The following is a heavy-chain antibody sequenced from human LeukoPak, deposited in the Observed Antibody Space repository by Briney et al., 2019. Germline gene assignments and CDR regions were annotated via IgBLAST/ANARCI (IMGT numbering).Heavy chain of an antibody. D-gene: IGHD2/OR15-2a*01. CDR2: IIPIFGTA. J-gene: IGHJ6*02. CDR1: GGTFSSYA. Sequence: SVKVSCKASGGTFSSYAISWVRQAPGQGLEWMGGIIPIFGTANYAQKFQGRDTITADESTSTAYMELSSLRSEDTAVYYCARGPGWVIVYYYYGMDVWGQGTTVTVSS. V-gene: IGHV1-69*13. CDR3: ARGPGWVIVYYYYGMDV.